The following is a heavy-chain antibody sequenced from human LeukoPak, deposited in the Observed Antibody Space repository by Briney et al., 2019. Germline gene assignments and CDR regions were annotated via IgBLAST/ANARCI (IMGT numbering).Heavy chain of an antibody. V-gene: IGHV3-21*01. CDR3: AREAKRVTTVDY. D-gene: IGHD4-17*01. J-gene: IGHJ4*02. CDR2: ISSSSSYM. Sequence: GGSLRLSCAASGFTFSSYSMNWVRQAPGKGLEWVSSISSSSSYMYYADSVKGRFTISRDNAKNSLYLQMNSLRAEDTAVYYCAREAKRVTTVDYWGQGTLVTVSS. CDR1: GFTFSSYS.